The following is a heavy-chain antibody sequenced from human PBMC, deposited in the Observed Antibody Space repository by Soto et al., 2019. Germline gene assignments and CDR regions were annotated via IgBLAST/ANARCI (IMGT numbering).Heavy chain of an antibody. J-gene: IGHJ1*01. Sequence: SVNVSCKASGFTFTSSAVQWVRQARGQRLEWIGWIVVGIGNTNYAQKFQERVTITRDMSTSTAYMELSSLRSEDTAVYYCAVEWAIDALAYLQKRGQGPAVTV. CDR2: IVVGIGNT. D-gene: IGHD1-26*01. CDR3: AVEWAIDALAYLQK. CDR1: GFTFTSSA. V-gene: IGHV1-58*01.